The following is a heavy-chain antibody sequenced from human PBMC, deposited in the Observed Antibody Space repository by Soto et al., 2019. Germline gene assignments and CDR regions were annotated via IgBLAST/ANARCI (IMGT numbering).Heavy chain of an antibody. D-gene: IGHD3-22*01. J-gene: IGHJ6*02. V-gene: IGHV3-23*01. CDR3: AKVGLYYYDSSGTYGMDV. CDR1: GFTFSSYV. CDR2: ISGSGGST. Sequence: PGGSLRLSCAASGFTFSSYVMSWVRQAPGKGLEWVSAISGSGGSTYYADSVKGRFTISRDNSKNTLYLQMNSLRAEDTAVYYCAKVGLYYYDSSGTYGMDVWGQGTTVTVSS.